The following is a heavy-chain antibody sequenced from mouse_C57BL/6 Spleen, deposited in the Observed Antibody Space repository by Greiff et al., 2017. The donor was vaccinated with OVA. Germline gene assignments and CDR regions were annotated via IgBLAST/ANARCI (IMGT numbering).Heavy chain of an antibody. CDR3: TTYGYEDAMDY. V-gene: IGHV14-4*01. J-gene: IGHJ4*01. Sequence: EVQLQQSGAELVRPGASVKLSCTASGFNIKDDYMHWVKQRPEQGLEWIGWIDPENGDTEYASKFQGKATITADTSSNTAYLQLSSLTSEDTAVYYCTTYGYEDAMDYWGQGTSVTVSS. CDR2: IDPENGDT. CDR1: GFNIKDDY. D-gene: IGHD2-2*01.